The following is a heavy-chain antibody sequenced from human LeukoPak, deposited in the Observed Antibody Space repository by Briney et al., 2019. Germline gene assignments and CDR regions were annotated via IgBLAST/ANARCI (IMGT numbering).Heavy chain of an antibody. CDR2: IIPIFGTA. V-gene: IGHV1-69*01. CDR1: GGTFSSYA. D-gene: IGHD3-10*01. Sequence: GSSVTVSCKASGGTFSSYAISWVRQAPGQGLEWMGGIIPIFGTANYAQKFQGRVTIIADESTSTAYMELSSLRSEDTAVYYCARDEYYYGSGSYPIESYYFDYWGQGTLVTVSS. J-gene: IGHJ4*02. CDR3: ARDEYYYGSGSYPIESYYFDY.